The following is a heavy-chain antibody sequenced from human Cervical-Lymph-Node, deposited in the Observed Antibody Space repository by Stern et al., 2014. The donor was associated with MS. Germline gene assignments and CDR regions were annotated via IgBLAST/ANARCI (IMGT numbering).Heavy chain of an antibody. CDR3: AANGYYSIDY. J-gene: IGHJ4*02. D-gene: IGHD3-3*01. CDR2: IYHGGGT. V-gene: IGHV4-4*02. Sequence: QVQLQESGPGLVKPSGTLSLTCAVSGGSISSTNWRSWVGQPPGKVLEYLGEIYHGGGTNYNPSLKSRVTISVEKSKNQFSLKLNSVTAADTAVYYCAANGYYSIDYWGQGTLVTVSS. CDR1: GGSISSTNW.